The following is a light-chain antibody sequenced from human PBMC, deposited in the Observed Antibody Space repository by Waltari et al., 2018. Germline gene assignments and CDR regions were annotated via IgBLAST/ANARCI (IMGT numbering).Light chain of an antibody. J-gene: IGLJ1*01. V-gene: IGLV2-8*01. CDR2: EVS. CDR3: CSYAGSLTFYV. CDR1: SNDVGGYKY. Sequence: QSALTQPPSASGSPGQSVPISCTGTSNDVGGYKYVSWYQHHPGKVPKLIIYEVSKRPSGVPDRFSGSKSGNTASLTVSGLQADDEADYYCCSYAGSLTFYVFGTGTKVTVL.